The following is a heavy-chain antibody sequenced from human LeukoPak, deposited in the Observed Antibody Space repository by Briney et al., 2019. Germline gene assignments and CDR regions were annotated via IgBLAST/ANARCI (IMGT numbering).Heavy chain of an antibody. CDR3: ARGRLYCSSTSCYTASYYYYMDV. Sequence: PSDTLSLTCAVYGGSFSGYYWSWIRQPPGKGLEWIGEINHSGSTNYNPSLKSRVTISVDTSKNQFSLKLSSVTAADTAVYYCARGRLYCSSTSCYTASYYYYMDVWGKGTTVTVSS. D-gene: IGHD2-2*02. J-gene: IGHJ6*03. CDR2: INHSGST. V-gene: IGHV4-34*01. CDR1: GGSFSGYY.